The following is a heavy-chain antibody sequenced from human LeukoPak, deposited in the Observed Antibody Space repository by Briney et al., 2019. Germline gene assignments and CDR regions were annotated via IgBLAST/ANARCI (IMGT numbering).Heavy chain of an antibody. V-gene: IGHV1-2*02. CDR1: GYTFTGYY. D-gene: IGHD1-14*01. CDR2: INPNSGGT. CDR3: AGTNHAQHVPGKGPMHRDQSQRQAFLDAGRVRPDDPGLYFFTGVDREGNGNLAFSAFDI. J-gene: IGHJ3*02. Sequence: ASVKLSCKSAGYTFTGYYMHWVRQAPGRGLGWRGGINPNSGGTNYAQKFQGRVTMTRYTSISTDYMGLSRLRSCDTALYNSAGTNHAQHVPGKGPMHRDQSQRQAFLDAGRVRPDDPGLYFFTGVDREGNGNLAFSAFDIWAKGHWSPSLQ.